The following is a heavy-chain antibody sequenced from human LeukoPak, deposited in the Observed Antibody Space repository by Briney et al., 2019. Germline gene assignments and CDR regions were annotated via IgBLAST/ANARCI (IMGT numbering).Heavy chain of an antibody. V-gene: IGHV3-30*02. D-gene: IGHD1-26*01. CDR3: AKTRADSGSLFDY. Sequence: GGSLRLSCAASGFTFSSYGMHWVRQAPGKGLEWVAFIRYDGSNKYYADSVKGRFTISRDNSKNTLYLQMNSLRTEDTAVYYCAKTRADSGSLFDYWGQGTLVTVSS. CDR1: GFTFSSYG. J-gene: IGHJ4*02. CDR2: IRYDGSNK.